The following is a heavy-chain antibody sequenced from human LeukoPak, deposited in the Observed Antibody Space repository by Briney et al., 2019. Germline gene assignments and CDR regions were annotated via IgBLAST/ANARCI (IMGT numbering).Heavy chain of an antibody. CDR1: GFTFSSYW. CDR2: IASDGSST. J-gene: IGHJ4*02. V-gene: IGHV3-74*01. Sequence: GGSLRLSCAASGFTFSSYWMNWVRQAPGKGLVWVSRIASDGSSTTYADSVKGRFSISRDNAKNTLYLQMNSLRPEDTAIYYCAREGYYGSGSPPSLYFDYWGQGTLVTVSS. CDR3: AREGYYGSGSPPSLYFDY. D-gene: IGHD3-10*01.